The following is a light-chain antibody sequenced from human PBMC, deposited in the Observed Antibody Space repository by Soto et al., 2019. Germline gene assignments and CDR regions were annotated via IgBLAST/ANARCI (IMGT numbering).Light chain of an antibody. Sequence: CRASQGVSRKLAWYQHKPGQAPRLLISGASTGATGIPARFSGSGSGTEFTLTIISSQSDYLATHSCQQLNSYLLPFTQGTRLEIK. CDR3: QQLNSYLLP. CDR2: GAS. CDR1: QGVSRK. V-gene: IGKV3-15*01. J-gene: IGKJ5*01.